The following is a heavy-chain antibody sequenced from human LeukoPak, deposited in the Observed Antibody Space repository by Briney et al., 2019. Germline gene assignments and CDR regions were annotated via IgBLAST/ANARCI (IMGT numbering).Heavy chain of an antibody. CDR2: INHSGST. V-gene: IGHV4-34*01. Sequence: PSETLSLTCAVYGGSFSGYYWSWIRQPPGKGLEWIGEINHSGSTNYNPSLKSRVTISVDTSKNQFSLKLSSVTAADTAVYYCAGERITMVRGVKVWFDPWGQGTLVTVSS. D-gene: IGHD3-10*01. CDR3: AGERITMVRGVKVWFDP. J-gene: IGHJ5*02. CDR1: GGSFSGYY.